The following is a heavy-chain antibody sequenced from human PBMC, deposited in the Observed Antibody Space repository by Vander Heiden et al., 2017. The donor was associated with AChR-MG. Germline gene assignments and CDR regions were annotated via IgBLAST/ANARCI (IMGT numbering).Heavy chain of an antibody. CDR2: IGTLGDT. CDR1: GFTFSNTD. V-gene: IGHV3-13*01. J-gene: IGHJ3*02. D-gene: IGHD4-17*01. CDR3: ARGTGDSRSGPRDGFDI. Sequence: EVQLVESGGGLAQPGGSLRLSCAASGFTFSNTDMHWVRQSTGGGLEWVSAIGTLGDTYYPGSVRGRFTISREDAKNSLYLQMNSLRAGDTAVYYCARGTGDSRSGPRDGFDIWGQGTMVTVSS.